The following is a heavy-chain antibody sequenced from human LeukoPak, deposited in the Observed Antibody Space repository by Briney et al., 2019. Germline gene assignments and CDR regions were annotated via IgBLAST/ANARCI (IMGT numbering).Heavy chain of an antibody. CDR3: ARSIRASYAEYYYYYMDV. CDR1: CYSFTSYW. D-gene: IGHD2-2*01. V-gene: IGHV5-51*01. CDR2: IYPGDSDT. Sequence: GEALQISCKSSCYSFTSYWIGWVRQMPGKGLEWMGIIYPGDSDTRYSPSFQCQVTISADKSISTAYLQWSSLKASDTAMYYCARSIRASYAEYYYYYMDVWGKGTTATVSS. J-gene: IGHJ6*03.